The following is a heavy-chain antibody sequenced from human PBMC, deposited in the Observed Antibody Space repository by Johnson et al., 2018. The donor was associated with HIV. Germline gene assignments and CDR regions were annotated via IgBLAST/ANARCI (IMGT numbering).Heavy chain of an antibody. CDR2: ISGSGGST. CDR1: GFTFSSYA. V-gene: IGHV3-23*04. Sequence: VQLVESGGGVVQPGGSLRLSCAASGFTFSSYAMHWVRQAPGKGLEWVSAISGSGGSTYYADSVKGRFTISIDNSKNTLDLQMNSLRAEDTVVYYCALKQLGTMDDAFDVWGQGTMVTVSS. J-gene: IGHJ3*01. D-gene: IGHD6-13*01. CDR3: ALKQLGTMDDAFDV.